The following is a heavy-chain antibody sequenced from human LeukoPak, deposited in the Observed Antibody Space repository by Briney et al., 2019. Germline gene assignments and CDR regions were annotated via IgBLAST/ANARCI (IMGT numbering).Heavy chain of an antibody. CDR3: AKEGLYSAYDSY. CDR2: ISGSGGGT. V-gene: IGHV3-23*01. Sequence: AGGSLRLSCAASGFTFSSYAMSWVRQAPGKGLEWVSAISGSGGGTYYADSVKGRFTISRDNSKNTLCLQMNSLRDEDTAVYYCAKEGLYSAYDSYWGQGTLVSVSS. CDR1: GFTFSSYA. D-gene: IGHD5-12*01. J-gene: IGHJ4*02.